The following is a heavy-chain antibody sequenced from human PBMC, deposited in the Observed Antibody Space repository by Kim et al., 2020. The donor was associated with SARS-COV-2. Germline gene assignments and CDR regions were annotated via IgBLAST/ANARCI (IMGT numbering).Heavy chain of an antibody. J-gene: IGHJ3*02. CDR3: ARGGGADDAFDI. V-gene: IGHV4-30-2*01. Sequence: YYNPSRKSRVTISVDRSKNQFSLKLSSVTAADTAVYYCARGGGADDAFDIWGQGTMVTVSS.